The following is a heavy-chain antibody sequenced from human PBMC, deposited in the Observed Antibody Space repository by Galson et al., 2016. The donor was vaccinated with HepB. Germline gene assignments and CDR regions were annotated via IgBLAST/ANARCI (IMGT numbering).Heavy chain of an antibody. Sequence: SLRLSCAASGFTVSSNHMSWVRQAPGKGLEWVSVFYGGGTINYADSVKGRFTVSRENSENTLFLQMNSLRADGTAVYYCARLRPEYNYAYDYWGQGTLVTVSS. CDR1: GFTVSSNH. D-gene: IGHD5-18*01. CDR2: FYGGGTI. CDR3: ARLRPEYNYAYDY. V-gene: IGHV3-53*01. J-gene: IGHJ4*02.